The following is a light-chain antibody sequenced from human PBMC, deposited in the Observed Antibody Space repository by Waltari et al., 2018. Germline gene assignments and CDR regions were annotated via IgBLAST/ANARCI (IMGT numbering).Light chain of an antibody. CDR2: RAS. V-gene: IGKV1-5*03. Sequence: DIQMTQSPSTLSASVGDRVTNTRRASQSITNWLAWYQQKPGKAPKLLFYRASNLESGVPSRFSLSGSGTEFSHSITSLHPDDFATYYCQQYDNYWTFGQGTKVEIK. CDR1: QSITNW. J-gene: IGKJ1*01. CDR3: QQYDNYWT.